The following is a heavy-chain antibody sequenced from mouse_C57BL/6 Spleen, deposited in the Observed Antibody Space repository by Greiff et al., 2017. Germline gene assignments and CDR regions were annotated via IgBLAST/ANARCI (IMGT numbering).Heavy chain of an antibody. V-gene: IGHV3-6*01. J-gene: IGHJ2*01. CDR2: ISYDGSN. D-gene: IGHD1-1*01. CDR1: GYSITSGYY. CDR3: ASSITTVVPDY. Sequence: DVMLVESGPGLVKPSQSLSLTCSVTGYSITSGYYWNWIRQFPGNKLEWMGYISYDGSNNYNPSLKNRISITRDTSKNQFFLKLNSVTTEDTATYYCASSITTVVPDYWGQGTTLTVSS.